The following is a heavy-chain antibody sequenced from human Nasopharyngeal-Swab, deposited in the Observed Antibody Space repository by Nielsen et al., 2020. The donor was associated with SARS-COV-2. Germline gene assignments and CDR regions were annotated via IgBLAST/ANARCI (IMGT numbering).Heavy chain of an antibody. CDR2: IYYTGSA. Sequence: SETLSLNCTVSGGSIMSSSHYWGWIRQPPGKGLEWIGVIYYTGSAHYSPSLKSRVTISVDTSRNQFFLRVASVTAEDTAVYYCARQTGMDVWGQGTSVTVSS. J-gene: IGHJ6*02. V-gene: IGHV4-39*01. CDR3: ARQTGMDV. CDR1: GGSIMSSSHY.